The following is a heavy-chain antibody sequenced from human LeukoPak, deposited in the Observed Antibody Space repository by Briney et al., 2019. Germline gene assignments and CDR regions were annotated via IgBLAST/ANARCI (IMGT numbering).Heavy chain of an antibody. Sequence: SETLSLTCAVSGDSIGRGSYYWGWIRQPAGKAPEWIGRIFNTGSTSYNPSLKSRVTISVDTSKNQFSLKLSSVTAADTAVYYCARGNAAAYYYYYGMDVWGQGTTVTVSS. V-gene: IGHV4-61*10. CDR1: GDSIGRGSYY. CDR2: IFNTGST. D-gene: IGHD6-13*01. J-gene: IGHJ6*02. CDR3: ARGNAAAYYYYYGMDV.